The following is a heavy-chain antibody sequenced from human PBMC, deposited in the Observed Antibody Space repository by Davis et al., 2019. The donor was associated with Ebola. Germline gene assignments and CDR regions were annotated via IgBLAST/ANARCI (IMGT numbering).Heavy chain of an antibody. V-gene: IGHV4-31*03. CDR2: IYYSGST. CDR3: ARAPVVPAAIDGFDY. D-gene: IGHD2-2*02. CDR1: GGSISSGGYY. J-gene: IGHJ4*02. Sequence: PSETLSLTCTVSGGSISSGGYYWSWIRQHPGKGLEWIGYIYYSGSTYYNPSLKSRVTISVDTSKNQFSLKLSSVTAADTAVYYCARAPVVPAAIDGFDYWGQGTLVTVSS.